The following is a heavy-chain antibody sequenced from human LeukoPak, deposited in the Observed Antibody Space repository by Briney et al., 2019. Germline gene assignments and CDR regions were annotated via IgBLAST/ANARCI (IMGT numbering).Heavy chain of an antibody. V-gene: IGHV3-21*01. Sequence: PSETLSLTCTVSGGSISSYYWSWVRQAPGKGLEWVSSITSSSSYIYYADSVKGRFTISRDNAKNSLYLQMNSLRAEDTAVYYCASWGLGSSWFYWGQGTLVTVSS. CDR1: GGSISSYY. J-gene: IGHJ4*02. D-gene: IGHD6-13*01. CDR2: ITSSSSYI. CDR3: ASWGLGSSWFY.